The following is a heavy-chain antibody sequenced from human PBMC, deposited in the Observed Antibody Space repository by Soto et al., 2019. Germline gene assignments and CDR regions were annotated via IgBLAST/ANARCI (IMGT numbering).Heavy chain of an antibody. D-gene: IGHD5-18*01. CDR2: ITPIYPTT. J-gene: IGHJ4*02. CDR3: ARIPRYSFPTSDDLDS. Sequence: SVKVSCKASGGTFYTYTFSWVRQAPGQGLEWMGSITPIYPTTNYAEKFQGRLTVTADGSTNTAYMELNSLTSDDTAIYYCARIPRYSFPTSDDLDSWGQGTLVTVSS. V-gene: IGHV1-69*13. CDR1: GGTFYTYT.